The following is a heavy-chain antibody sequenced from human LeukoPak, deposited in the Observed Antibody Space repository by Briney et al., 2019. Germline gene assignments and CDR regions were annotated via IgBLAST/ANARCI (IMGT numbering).Heavy chain of an antibody. D-gene: IGHD1-26*01. CDR3: ARDKLVGATHFDY. V-gene: IGHV3-7*01. Sequence: GGSLRLSCAASGFTLSSYWMSWVRQAPRKGLEWVANINQDGSEKNYVDSVKGRFTISRDNAKNSLYLQMNSLRAEDTAVYYCARDKLVGATHFDYWGQGTLVTVSS. J-gene: IGHJ4*02. CDR2: INQDGSEK. CDR1: GFTLSSYW.